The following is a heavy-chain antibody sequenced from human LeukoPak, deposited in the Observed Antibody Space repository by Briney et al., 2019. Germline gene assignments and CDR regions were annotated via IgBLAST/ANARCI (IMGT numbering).Heavy chain of an antibody. D-gene: IGHD3-22*01. Sequence: GGSLRLSCAASGFTFSSYAMSWVRQAPGKGLEWVSVISGSGGSAYYADSVKGRFTISRVNSKNTLYLQMNSLRAEDTAVYYCAKRVYDSSGYYTSWGQGTLVTVSS. CDR2: ISGSGGSA. CDR1: GFTFSSYA. CDR3: AKRVYDSSGYYTS. J-gene: IGHJ4*02. V-gene: IGHV3-23*01.